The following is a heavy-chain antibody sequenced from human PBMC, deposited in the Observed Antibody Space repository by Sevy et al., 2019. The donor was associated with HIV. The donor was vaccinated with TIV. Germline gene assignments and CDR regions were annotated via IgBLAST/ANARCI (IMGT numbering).Heavy chain of an antibody. V-gene: IGHV3-30*18. J-gene: IGHJ4*02. CDR2: ISRDGRKR. CDR3: AKLDYDLLTGNPDY. D-gene: IGHD3-9*01. Sequence: GGSLRLSCRASGFRFNNYGMHWVRQAPGKGLQWVAVISRDGRKRFYADSLEGRFTISRDNSKNTLYLQMSGLRTEDTAMYYCAKLDYDLLTGNPDYWGQGTLVTVSS. CDR1: GFRFNNYG.